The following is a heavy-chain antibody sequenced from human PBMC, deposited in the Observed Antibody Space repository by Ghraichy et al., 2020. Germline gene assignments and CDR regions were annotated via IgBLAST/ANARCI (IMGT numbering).Heavy chain of an antibody. V-gene: IGHV3-49*04. CDR2: IRSKAYGGTT. D-gene: IGHD6-13*01. J-gene: IGHJ6*03. CDR3: TRNNGASSWYSNYYYYYMDV. CDR1: GFTFGDYA. Sequence: GGSLRLSCTASGFTFGDYAMSWVRQAPGKGLEWVGFIRSKAYGGTTEYAASVKGRFTISRDDSKSIAYLQMNSLKTEDTAVYYCTRNNGASSWYSNYYYYYMDVWGKGTTVTVSS.